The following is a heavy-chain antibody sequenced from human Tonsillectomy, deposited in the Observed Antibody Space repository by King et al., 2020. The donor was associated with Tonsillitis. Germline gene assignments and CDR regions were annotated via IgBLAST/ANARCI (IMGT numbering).Heavy chain of an antibody. V-gene: IGHV1-2*02. J-gene: IGHJ4*02. D-gene: IGHD3-22*01. CDR2: INPNSGGT. CDR1: GYTFTGYY. CDR3: ARGYYDSSGYYSLFDY. Sequence: VQLVESGAEVKKPGASVKVSCKASGYTFTGYYMHWGRQAPGKGLEWMGWINPNSGGTNYEQKFQGVFTMTRDTAISTAYMELSRLRSDDTAVYYCARGYYDSSGYYSLFDYWGQGTLVTVSS.